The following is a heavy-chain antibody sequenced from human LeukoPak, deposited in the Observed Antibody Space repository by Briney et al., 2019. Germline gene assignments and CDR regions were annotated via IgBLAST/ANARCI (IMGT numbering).Heavy chain of an antibody. CDR3: ARDLADYYDSSGIDY. CDR1: GFTFSSYW. CDR2: INSDGSST. Sequence: GGSLRLSCAASGFTFSSYWMHWVRQPPGKGLVWVSRINSDGSSTSYADSVKGRFTISRDNAKNTLYLQMNTLRAEDTAVYYCARDLADYYDSSGIDYWGQGALVTVSS. D-gene: IGHD3-22*01. J-gene: IGHJ4*02. V-gene: IGHV3-74*01.